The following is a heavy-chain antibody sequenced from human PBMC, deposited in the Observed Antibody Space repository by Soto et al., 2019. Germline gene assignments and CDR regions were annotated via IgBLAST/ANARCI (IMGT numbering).Heavy chain of an antibody. J-gene: IGHJ4*02. CDR1: GPTFIAYY. CDR3: ARVSVDVPE. Sequence: QLVQSGAEVKKPGASVKVSCKTSGPTFIAYYIHWVRQAPGQGLEWMGWIDPKSGGTTYEQKFLGRVTMTRDATMSTAYMELNRLTSDDTAVYDGARVSVDVPEWGQGTLLTVSS. D-gene: IGHD5-12*01. V-gene: IGHV1-2*02. CDR2: IDPKSGGT.